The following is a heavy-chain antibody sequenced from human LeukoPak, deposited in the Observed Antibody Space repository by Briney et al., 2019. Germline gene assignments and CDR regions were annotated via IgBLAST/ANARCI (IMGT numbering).Heavy chain of an antibody. CDR2: IYTSGST. J-gene: IGHJ4*02. Sequence: SQTLSLTCTVSGGSISSGSYYWSWIRQPAGKGLEWIGRIYTSGSTNYNPSLKSRVTISVDTSKNQFSLKLTSVTAADTAVYYCARASRGHDYWGQGTLVTVSS. V-gene: IGHV4-61*02. D-gene: IGHD3-10*01. CDR3: ARASRGHDY. CDR1: GGSISSGSYY.